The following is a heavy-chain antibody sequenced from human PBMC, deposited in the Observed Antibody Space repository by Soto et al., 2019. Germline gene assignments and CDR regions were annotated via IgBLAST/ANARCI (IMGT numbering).Heavy chain of an antibody. D-gene: IGHD2-2*01. J-gene: IGHJ4*02. V-gene: IGHV1-46*01. CDR1: GYSFSNHY. CDR2: INPSCGST. Sequence: GASVKVSCKASGYSFSNHYIHWVRQVPGQGLEWMGVINPSCGSTHFAQKFQGRVTVTRVTSTSTVFMEVNSLTSEDTPVYYCARGDFVVIPPANSSTDYWGPGTLVTVSS. CDR3: ARGDFVVIPPANSSTDY.